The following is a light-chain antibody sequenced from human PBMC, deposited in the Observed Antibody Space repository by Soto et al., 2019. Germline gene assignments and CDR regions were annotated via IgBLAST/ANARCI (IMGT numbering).Light chain of an antibody. Sequence: QSVLTQPPSVSAAPGQKVTISCSGSSSNIGHSSVFWYRQFPGTAPKLVIFDSVNRPSGIPDRFSGSKSGTSATLGVTGLQTGDEADYYCGSWDSSLSSWVFGGGTKVTVL. V-gene: IGLV1-51*01. CDR1: SSNIGHSS. J-gene: IGLJ3*02. CDR3: GSWDSSLSSWV. CDR2: DSV.